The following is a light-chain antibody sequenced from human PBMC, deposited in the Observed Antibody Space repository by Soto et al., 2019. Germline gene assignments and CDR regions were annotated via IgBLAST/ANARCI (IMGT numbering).Light chain of an antibody. CDR3: QQRSNWPSVT. CDR1: QGINNY. V-gene: IGKV3-11*01. Sequence: TQSPSSLSASVGDRVTITCRASQGINNYLAWYRHQPGQPPRLLIYDASKRATGIPARFIGSGSGTHFTLTISSREPEDFGLYYCQQRSNWPSVTFGGGTKVEIK. CDR2: DAS. J-gene: IGKJ4*01.